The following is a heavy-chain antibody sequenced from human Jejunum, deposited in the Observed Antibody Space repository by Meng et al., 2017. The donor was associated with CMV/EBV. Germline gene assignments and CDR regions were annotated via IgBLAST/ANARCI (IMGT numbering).Heavy chain of an antibody. D-gene: IGHD2-15*01. J-gene: IGHJ5*02. V-gene: IGHV3-30*01. CDR3: ARGRGYCSGGTCFLDR. Sequence: GRFTISRDNAKNTLYLQMNSLRAEDTAVYYCARGRGYCSGGTCFLDRWGQGALVTVSS.